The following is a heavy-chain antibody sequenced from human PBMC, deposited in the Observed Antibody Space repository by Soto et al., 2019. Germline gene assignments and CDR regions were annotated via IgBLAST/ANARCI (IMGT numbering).Heavy chain of an antibody. CDR2: ISGSGGST. V-gene: IGHV3-23*01. D-gene: IGHD5-12*01. CDR1: GFTFSSYA. Sequence: GGSLRLSCAASGFTFSSYAITWLRQAPGKGLKWVSAISGSGGSTYYADSVKGRFTISRDNSKNTLYLQMNSLRAEDTAVYYCAKRVQLVRGGYCWFDPWGQGTLVSVAS. CDR3: AKRVQLVRGGYCWFDP. J-gene: IGHJ5*02.